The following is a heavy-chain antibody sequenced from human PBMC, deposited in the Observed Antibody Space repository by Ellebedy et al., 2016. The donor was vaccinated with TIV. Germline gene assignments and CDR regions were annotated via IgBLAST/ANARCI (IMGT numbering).Heavy chain of an antibody. J-gene: IGHJ4*02. Sequence: GESLKISXAASGFTFSSYWMSWVRQAPGKGLEWVANIKQDGSEEYYVDSVKGRFTISRDNAKNSLYLQMNSLRAEDTAVYYCARLTMVRGVIITGDYFDYWGQGTLVTVSS. D-gene: IGHD3-10*01. CDR3: ARLTMVRGVIITGDYFDY. CDR2: IKQDGSEE. V-gene: IGHV3-7*01. CDR1: GFTFSSYW.